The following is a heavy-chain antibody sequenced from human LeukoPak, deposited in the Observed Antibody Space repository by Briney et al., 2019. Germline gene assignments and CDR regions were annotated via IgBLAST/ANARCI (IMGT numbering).Heavy chain of an antibody. D-gene: IGHD3-3*01. CDR1: GGSISSSSYY. Sequence: SETLSLTCTVSGGSISSSSYYWGWIRQPPGKGLEWIGSIYYSGSTYYNPSLKSRVTISVDTSKNQFSLKLSSVTAADTAVYYCARSATIFGAINWFDPWGQGTLVTVSS. CDR3: ARSATIFGAINWFDP. CDR2: IYYSGST. V-gene: IGHV4-39*01. J-gene: IGHJ5*02.